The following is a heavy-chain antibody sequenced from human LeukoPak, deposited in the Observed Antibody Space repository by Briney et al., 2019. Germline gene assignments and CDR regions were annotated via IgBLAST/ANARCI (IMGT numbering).Heavy chain of an antibody. CDR1: GGSISTYY. Sequence: PSETLSLTCAVSGGSISTYYWSWIRQSPGKGLEWIGYIYHNGDTRYNPSLKSRVTISVDTSKNHFSLQLTSVTTADTAVYYCAREGYSGSDFDSWGQGTLVTVSS. CDR3: AREGYSGSDFDS. J-gene: IGHJ4*02. V-gene: IGHV4-59*01. CDR2: IYHNGDT. D-gene: IGHD2-21*01.